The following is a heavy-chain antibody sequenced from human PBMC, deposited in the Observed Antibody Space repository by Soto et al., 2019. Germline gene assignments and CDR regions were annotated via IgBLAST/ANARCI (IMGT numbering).Heavy chain of an antibody. CDR3: ASTAADRAYYYGMDV. CDR2: IDPSDSYT. J-gene: IGHJ6*02. CDR1: GYRFTSYW. V-gene: IGHV5-10-1*01. Sequence: PGESLKISCKGSGYRFTSYWISWVRQMPGKGLEWMGRIDPSDSYTNYSPSFQGHVTISADKSISTAYLQWSSLKASDTAMYYCASTAADRAYYYGMDVWGQGTTVTVSS.